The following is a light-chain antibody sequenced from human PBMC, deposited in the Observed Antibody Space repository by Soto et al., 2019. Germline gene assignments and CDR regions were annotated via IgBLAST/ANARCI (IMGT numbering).Light chain of an antibody. CDR2: DKS. J-gene: IGKJ4*01. Sequence: EIVLTQSPATLSLSPGERATLSCRASQSVSSYLAWFQQKPGQAPRLLIYDKSNMATGIPARFSGSGSGTDFTLTISSLEPEDCAVYYCQQRSNWLLTFGGGTKVEVK. CDR1: QSVSSY. V-gene: IGKV3-11*01. CDR3: QQRSNWLLT.